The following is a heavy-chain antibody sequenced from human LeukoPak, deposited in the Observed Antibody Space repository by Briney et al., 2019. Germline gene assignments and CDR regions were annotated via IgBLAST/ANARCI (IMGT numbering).Heavy chain of an antibody. CDR3: ADGGNGEEVLDY. J-gene: IGHJ4*02. CDR2: IIASGGST. V-gene: IGHV3-23*01. D-gene: IGHD2-8*01. Sequence: GGSLTLSCPASGFTFSSYSMSWVRQAPGKGLEWVAAIIASGGSTYYANSVKGPLTISSDHSKNTLYLQMNSLRAEDTAVYYCADGGNGEEVLDYWGQGTLVTVSS. CDR1: GFTFSSYS.